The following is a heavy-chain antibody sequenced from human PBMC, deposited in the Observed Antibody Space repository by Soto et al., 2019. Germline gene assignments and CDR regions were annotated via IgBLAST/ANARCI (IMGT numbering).Heavy chain of an antibody. CDR2: FHPEDGET. CDR1: GHIVTELS. J-gene: IGHJ4*02. CDR3: AKVRGIVGGTYYFDY. D-gene: IGHD1-26*01. Sequence: ASVKVSCKVSGHIVTELSIHWVRQAPGKGLEWMGGFHPEDGETIYAQKFQGRVTMTEDTSTDTAYMDLSSVRSEDTAVYYCAKVRGIVGGTYYFDYWSQGALATVSS. V-gene: IGHV1-24*01.